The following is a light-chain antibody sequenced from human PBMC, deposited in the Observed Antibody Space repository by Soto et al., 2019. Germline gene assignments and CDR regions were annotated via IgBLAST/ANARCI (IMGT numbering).Light chain of an antibody. Sequence: DIQMTQSPSSLSASVGDRVTITCQASQTISGYLNWYQQKPGKAPKLLIYAASSLQSEVPSRFSGSGFGTDFTLTISSLQPEDFATYYCQQSYSTPYTFGQGTNLEIK. V-gene: IGKV1-39*01. J-gene: IGKJ2*01. CDR1: QTISGY. CDR2: AAS. CDR3: QQSYSTPYT.